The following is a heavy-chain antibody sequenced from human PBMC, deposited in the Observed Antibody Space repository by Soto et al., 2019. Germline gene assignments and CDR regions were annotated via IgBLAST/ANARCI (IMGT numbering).Heavy chain of an antibody. J-gene: IGHJ4*02. D-gene: IGHD2-15*01. V-gene: IGHV4-31*03. CDR2: IYYSGST. Sequence: QVQLQESGPGLVKPSQTLSLTCTVSGGSISSGGYYWSWIRQHPGKGLEWIGYIYYSGSTYYNPCLKSRGTIRVDTSKHQFSLKLRSVTAADTAVYYCARDSGGSRRGGSFDYWGQGTLVTVSS. CDR3: ARDSGGSRRGGSFDY. CDR1: GGSISSGGYY.